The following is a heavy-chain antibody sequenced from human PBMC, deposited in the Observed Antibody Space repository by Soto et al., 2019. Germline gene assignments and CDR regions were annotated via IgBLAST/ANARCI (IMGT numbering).Heavy chain of an antibody. CDR1: GFTFSSYG. V-gene: IGHV3-30*18. CDR2: ISYDGSNK. Sequence: PGGSLRLSCAASGFTFSSYGMHWVRQAPGKGLEWVAVISYDGSNKYNADSVKGRFTISRDNSKNTLYLQMNSLRAEDTAVYYCAKDRRFGAIQYYYGMDVWGQGTTVTVSS. CDR3: AKDRRFGAIQYYYGMDV. J-gene: IGHJ6*02. D-gene: IGHD3-3*01.